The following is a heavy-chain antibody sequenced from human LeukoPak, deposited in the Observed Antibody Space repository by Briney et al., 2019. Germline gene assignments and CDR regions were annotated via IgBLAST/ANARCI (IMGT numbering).Heavy chain of an antibody. V-gene: IGHV6-1*01. CDR2: TYYRSKWYN. Sequence: SQTLSLTCAISGDSVSSNSAAWNWIRQSPSRGLEWLGRTYYRSKWYNDYAVSVKSRITINPDTSKNQFSLQLNSVTPEDTAVYYCASVHNRGGPKNYYFDYWGQGTLVTVSS. CDR3: ASVHNRGGPKNYYFDY. D-gene: IGHD1-14*01. J-gene: IGHJ4*02. CDR1: GDSVSSNSAA.